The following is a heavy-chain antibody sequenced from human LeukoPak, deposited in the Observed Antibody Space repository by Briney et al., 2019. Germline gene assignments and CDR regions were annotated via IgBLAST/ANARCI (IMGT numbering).Heavy chain of an antibody. D-gene: IGHD2-2*01. CDR2: ISGSGGST. V-gene: IGHV3-23*01. J-gene: IGHJ4*02. CDR1: GFTFSSYA. CDR3: AKDSPHCSSTSCYAFDY. Sequence: GGSLRLSCAASGFTFSSYAMSWVRQAPGKGLEWVSAISGSGGSTYYADSVKGRFTISRDNSKNTLYLQMNSLRAEDTAVYYCAKDSPHCSSTSCYAFDYWGQGTLVTVSS.